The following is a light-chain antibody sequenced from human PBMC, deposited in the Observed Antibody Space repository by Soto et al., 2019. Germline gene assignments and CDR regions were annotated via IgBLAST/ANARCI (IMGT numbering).Light chain of an antibody. J-gene: IGLJ2*01. CDR3: SSYTSNTTLV. V-gene: IGLV2-14*01. CDR2: EVS. CDR1: SSDVGGYNY. Sequence: QSVLTQPASVSGSPGQSITFSCTGTSSDVGGYNYVSWYQQHPGKAPKLMIYEVSNRPSGVSHRFSGSKSGNTASLTISGLQAEDEADYYCSSYTSNTTLVFGGGTKLTVL.